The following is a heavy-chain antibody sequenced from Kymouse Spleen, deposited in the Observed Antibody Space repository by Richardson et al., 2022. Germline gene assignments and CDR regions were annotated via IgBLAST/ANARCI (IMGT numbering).Heavy chain of an antibody. D-gene: IGHD4-17*01. J-gene: IGHJ6*02. CDR2: ISAYNGNT. Sequence: QVQLVQSGAEVKKPGASVKVSCKASGYTFTSYGISWVRQAPGQGLEWMGWISAYNGNTNYAQKLQGRVTMTTDTSTSTAYMELRSLRSDDTAVYYCARDPPTTVTTDYYYYGMDVWGQGTTVTVSS. CDR1: GYTFTSYG. V-gene: IGHV1-18*01. CDR3: ARDPPTTVTTDYYYYGMDV.